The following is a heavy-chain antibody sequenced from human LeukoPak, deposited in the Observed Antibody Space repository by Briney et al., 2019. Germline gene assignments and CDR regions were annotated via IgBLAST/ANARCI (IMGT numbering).Heavy chain of an antibody. CDR2: INHSGST. CDR1: GGSFSGYY. CDR3: ARGTGYKGYSYGYRLDY. J-gene: IGHJ4*02. Sequence: SETLSLTCAVYGGSFSGYYWSWIRQPPGKGLEWIGEINHSGSTNYNPSLKSRVTISVDTSKNQFSLKLSSVTAADTAVYYCARGTGYKGYSYGYRLDYRGQGTLVTVSS. V-gene: IGHV4-34*01. D-gene: IGHD5-18*01.